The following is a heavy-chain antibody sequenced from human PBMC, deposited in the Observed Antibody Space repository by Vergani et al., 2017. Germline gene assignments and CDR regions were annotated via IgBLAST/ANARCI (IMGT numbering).Heavy chain of an antibody. J-gene: IGHJ5*02. V-gene: IGHV4-39*01. CDR2: IYYSGST. Sequence: QLQLQESGPGLVKPSETLSLTCTVSGGSISSSSYYWGWIRQPPGKGLEWIGSIYYSGSTYYNPSLKSRVTISVDTSKNQFSLKLSSVTAADTAVYYCAETKGIVGTTHPDNWFDPWGQGTLVTVSS. D-gene: IGHD5-12*01. CDR3: AETKGIVGTTHPDNWFDP. CDR1: GGSISSSSYY.